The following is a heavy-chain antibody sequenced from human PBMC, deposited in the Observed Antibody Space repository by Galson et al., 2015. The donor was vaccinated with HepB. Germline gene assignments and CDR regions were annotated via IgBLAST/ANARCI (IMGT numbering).Heavy chain of an antibody. V-gene: IGHV2-5*01. D-gene: IGHD2-8*02. J-gene: IGHJ4*02. CDR1: GFSLRITGMG. CDR3: AHSLGLVGPYFDY. Sequence: PALVKPTQTLTLTCTFSGFSLRITGMGVGWVRQAPGKALEWLAVSDWNDDKRYRPPLKSRLTITRDTSKNQVVLTITNMDPVDTATYYCAHSLGLVGPYFDYWGQGILVTVS. CDR2: SDWNDDK.